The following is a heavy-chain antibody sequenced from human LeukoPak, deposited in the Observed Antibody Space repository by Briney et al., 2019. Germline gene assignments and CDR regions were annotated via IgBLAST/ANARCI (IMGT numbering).Heavy chain of an antibody. CDR2: ISAYNGNT. D-gene: IGHD3-22*01. Sequence: ASVKVSCKASGYTFTSYGISWVRQAPGQGLEWMGWISAYNGNTNYAQKLQGRVTMTTDTSTSTAYMELRSLRSDDTAVYYCARTGDDSSGNYGSSLDYWGQGTLVTVSS. CDR1: GYTFTSYG. V-gene: IGHV1-18*01. J-gene: IGHJ4*02. CDR3: ARTGDDSSGNYGSSLDY.